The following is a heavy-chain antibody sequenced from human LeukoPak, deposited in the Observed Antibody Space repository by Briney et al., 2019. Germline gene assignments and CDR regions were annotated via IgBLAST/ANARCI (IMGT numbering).Heavy chain of an antibody. CDR1: GFTFSRCA. V-gene: IGHV3-21*01. J-gene: IGHJ4*02. D-gene: IGHD3-10*01. CDR2: ISSSSSYI. CDR3: ARDLRSYYYGSGSSMTPDY. Sequence: GGSLRLSCAASGFTFSRCAMSWVRQAPGKGLEWVSSISSSSSYINYADVMKGRFTISRDNAKNSLYLQMNSLRAEDTAVYYCARDLRSYYYGSGSSMTPDYWGQGTLVTVSS.